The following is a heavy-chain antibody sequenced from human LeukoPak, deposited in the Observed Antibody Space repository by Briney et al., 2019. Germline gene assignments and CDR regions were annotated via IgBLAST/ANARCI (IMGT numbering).Heavy chain of an antibody. Sequence: GGSLRLSCAASGFTFYNYAMNWVRQSPGKGLEWVSTISGSGITTYYADSVKGRFTISRDNSKNTLYLQMNSLRAEDTAVYYCAKGIYSSGWSYFDYWGHGTLVTVSS. J-gene: IGHJ4*01. CDR1: GFTFYNYA. CDR2: ISGSGITT. V-gene: IGHV3-23*01. CDR3: AKGIYSSGWSYFDY. D-gene: IGHD6-19*01.